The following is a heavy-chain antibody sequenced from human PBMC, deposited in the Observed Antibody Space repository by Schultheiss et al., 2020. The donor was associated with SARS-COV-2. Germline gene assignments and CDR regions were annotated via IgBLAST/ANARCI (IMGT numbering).Heavy chain of an antibody. CDR1: GFTLTTYA. CDR2: IRTIGGGT. V-gene: IGHV3-23*01. CDR3: ARYGGIAARRGMGYYYYGMDV. Sequence: GGSLRLSCAASGFTLTTYAMRCVRQALGKGLDCVSTIRTIGGGTKSADSVKGRFTISRDNAKNSLYLQMNSLRAEDTAVYYCARYGGIAARRGMGYYYYGMDVWGQGTTVTVSS. J-gene: IGHJ6*02. D-gene: IGHD6-6*01.